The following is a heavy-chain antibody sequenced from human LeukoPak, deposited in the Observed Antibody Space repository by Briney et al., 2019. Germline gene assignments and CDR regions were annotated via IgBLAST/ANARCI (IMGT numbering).Heavy chain of an antibody. CDR3: ARDELGIDY. J-gene: IGHJ4*02. CDR1: GGSISSSSYY. V-gene: IGHV4-39*07. Sequence: SETLSLTCTVSGGSISSSSYYRGWIRQPPGKGLEWIGSIYYSGSTYYNPSLKSRVTISVDTSKNQFSLKLSSVTAADTAVYYCARDELGIDYWGQGTLVTVSS. CDR2: IYYSGST. D-gene: IGHD3-3*02.